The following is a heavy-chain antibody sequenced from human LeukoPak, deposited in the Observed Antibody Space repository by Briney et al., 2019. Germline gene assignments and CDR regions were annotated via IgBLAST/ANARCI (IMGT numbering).Heavy chain of an antibody. CDR1: GYIFTDYY. Sequence: ASVKVSCKASGYIFTDYYMHWVRQAPGQGLEWMGWINPNNGGTNYAQEFQGRVPMTRDTSINTAYMELTRLRSDDTAMYYCASSGRSGIYSWFDPWGQGTLVTVSS. J-gene: IGHJ5*02. V-gene: IGHV1-2*02. CDR3: ASSGRSGIYSWFDP. D-gene: IGHD3-10*01. CDR2: INPNNGGT.